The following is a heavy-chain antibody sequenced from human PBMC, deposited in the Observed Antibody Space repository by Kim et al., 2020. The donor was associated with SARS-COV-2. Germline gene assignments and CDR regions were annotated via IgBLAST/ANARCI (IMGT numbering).Heavy chain of an antibody. Sequence: GESLKISCKGSGYSFTSYWISWVRQMPGKGLEWMGRIDPSDSYTNYSPSFQGHVTISADKSISTAYLQWSSLKASDTAMYYCARIDSNYYDSSGYYSERNYWGQGPLVTVSS. CDR2: IDPSDSYT. CDR3: ARIDSNYYDSSGYYSERNY. J-gene: IGHJ4*02. CDR1: GYSFTSYW. V-gene: IGHV5-10-1*01. D-gene: IGHD3-22*01.